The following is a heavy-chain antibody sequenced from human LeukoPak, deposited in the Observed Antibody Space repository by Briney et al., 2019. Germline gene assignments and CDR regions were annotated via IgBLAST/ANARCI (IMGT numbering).Heavy chain of an antibody. J-gene: IGHJ4*02. D-gene: IGHD3-22*01. CDR1: GFTFDDYA. CDR3: AKATGYHYDSSGIDY. CDR2: ISWSGGSI. Sequence: GGSLRLSCAASGFTFDDYAMHWVRQAPGKGLEWVSGISWSGGSIGYADSVKGRFTISRDNAKNSLYLQMNSLRDEDTALYYCAKATGYHYDSSGIDYWGQGTLVTVSS. V-gene: IGHV3-9*01.